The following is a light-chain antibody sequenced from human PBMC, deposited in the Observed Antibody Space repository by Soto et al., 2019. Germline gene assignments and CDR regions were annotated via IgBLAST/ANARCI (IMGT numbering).Light chain of an antibody. CDR1: QSVSSY. J-gene: IGKJ5*01. CDR2: DAS. CDR3: QPRSNPIT. V-gene: IGKV3-11*01. Sequence: RASQSVSSYLAWYQQKPGQAPRLLIYDASNRATGIPARFSGSGSWTDFTLTIGSLEPDEFAGYYCQPRSNPITFGHGTRLDIK.